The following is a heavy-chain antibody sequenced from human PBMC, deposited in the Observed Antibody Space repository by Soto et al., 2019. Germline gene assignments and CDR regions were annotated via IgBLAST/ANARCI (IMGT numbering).Heavy chain of an antibody. CDR1: GFTFSSYS. V-gene: IGHV3-21*01. D-gene: IGHD2-15*01. J-gene: IGHJ3*02. CDR3: ARIQRGYDAFDI. Sequence: EVQLVESGGGLVKPGGYLRLSCAASGFTFSSYSMNWVRQAPVKGLEWVSSISSSSSYIYYADSVKGRFPISRDNAKNSLYLQMNSLRAEDTAVYYCARIQRGYDAFDIWGQGTMVTVSS. CDR2: ISSSSSYI.